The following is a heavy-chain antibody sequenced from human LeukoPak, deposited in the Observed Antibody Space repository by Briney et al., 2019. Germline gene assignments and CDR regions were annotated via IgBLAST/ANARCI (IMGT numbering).Heavy chain of an antibody. Sequence: SETLSLTCTVSGGSISSSSYYWGWIRQPPGKGLEWIGSIYYSGSTYYNPSLKSRVTISVDTSKNQFSLKLSSVTAADTAVHYCARIYDSSGYYPNWFDPWGQGTLVTVSS. D-gene: IGHD3-22*01. J-gene: IGHJ5*02. V-gene: IGHV4-39*07. CDR2: IYYSGST. CDR1: GGSISSSSYY. CDR3: ARIYDSSGYYPNWFDP.